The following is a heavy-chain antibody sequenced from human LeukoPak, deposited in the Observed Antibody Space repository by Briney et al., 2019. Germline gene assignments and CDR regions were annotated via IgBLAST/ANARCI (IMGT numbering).Heavy chain of an antibody. D-gene: IGHD3-10*01. CDR1: GFSLSTSGVG. Sequence: SGPTLVKPTQTLTLTCTFSGFSLSTSGVGMGWIRQPPGKALEWLALIYWDDDKRYSPSLKSRLTITKDTSKNQVVLTMTNMDPVDTATYYCAHSPVLWFVRSYYFDYWGQGTLVTVSS. CDR3: AHSPVLWFVRSYYFDY. J-gene: IGHJ4*02. CDR2: IYWDDDK. V-gene: IGHV2-5*02.